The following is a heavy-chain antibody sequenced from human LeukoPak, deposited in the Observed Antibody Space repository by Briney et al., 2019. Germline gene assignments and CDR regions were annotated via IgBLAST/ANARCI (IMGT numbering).Heavy chain of an antibody. Sequence: SETLSLTCTVSGGSISSYYWSWIRQPPGKGVEWIGYIYYSGSTNYNPSLKSRVTISVDTSKNQFSLKLSSVSAADTAVYYCARVGLHPYMDVWGKGTTVTVSS. V-gene: IGHV4-59*01. CDR2: IYYSGST. J-gene: IGHJ6*03. CDR3: ARVGLHPYMDV. CDR1: GGSISSYY.